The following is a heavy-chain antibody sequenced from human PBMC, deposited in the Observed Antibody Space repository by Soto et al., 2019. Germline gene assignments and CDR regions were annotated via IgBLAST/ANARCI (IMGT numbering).Heavy chain of an antibody. CDR1: GFTFSNYA. CDR3: AKGGRQWLVTSDFNY. D-gene: IGHD6-19*01. CDR2: ISYDGNNK. Sequence: GGSLRLSCTASGFTFSNYAMHWVRQAPGKGLEWVAVISYDGNNKHYADFVKGRFTTSRDNSKNTVSLEMTSLRAEDTAVYYCAKGGRQWLVTSDFNYWGQGALVTVSS. J-gene: IGHJ4*02. V-gene: IGHV3-30-3*01.